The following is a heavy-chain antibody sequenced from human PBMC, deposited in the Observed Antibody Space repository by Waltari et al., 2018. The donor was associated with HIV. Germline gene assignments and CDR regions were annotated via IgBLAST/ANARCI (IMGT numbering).Heavy chain of an antibody. V-gene: IGHV3-53*02. D-gene: IGHD3-3*02. Sequence: VKVVEKGGGVLQRGESLRRSCGFSGLAVNQNYFSWVRRPPGQGVEFDPNPLPRGSNFFFHFVGGPILLSRDTNKNIVSLRADTLTPGDTALYYCPQEVRGVGDMRRHSHFENWGRGIRVIVAS. CDR3: PQEVRGVGDMRRHSHFEN. J-gene: IGHJ2*01. CDR2: PLPRGSN. CDR1: GLAVNQNY.